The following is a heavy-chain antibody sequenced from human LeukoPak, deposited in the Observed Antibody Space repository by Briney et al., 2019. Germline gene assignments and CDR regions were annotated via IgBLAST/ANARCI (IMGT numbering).Heavy chain of an antibody. CDR1: GFTFNNYS. V-gene: IGHV3-21*01. CDR3: ARGGAVAGSTADY. D-gene: IGHD6-13*01. CDR2: ISTGGRNI. Sequence: PGGSLRLPCAASGFTFNNYSMSWVRQSPGKGLEWVSSISTGGRNIYYADSVKGRSTISRDNANDSLFLQLNSLRAEDTAIYYCARGGAVAGSTADYWGQGTLVTVSS. J-gene: IGHJ4*02.